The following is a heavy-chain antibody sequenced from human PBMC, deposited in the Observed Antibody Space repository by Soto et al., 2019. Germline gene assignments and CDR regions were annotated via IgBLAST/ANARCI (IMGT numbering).Heavy chain of an antibody. V-gene: IGHV3-11*01. D-gene: IGHD6-13*01. CDR1: GFTFSDCY. CDR3: ARPTRERRAAAKPYYYYYMDV. CDR2: ISSSGSTI. J-gene: IGHJ6*03. Sequence: QVQLVESGGGLVKPGGSLRLSCAASGFTFSDCYMSWIRQAPGKGLEWVSYISSSGSTIYYADSVKGRFTISRDNAKNPLYLQMNSLRAEDTAVYYCARPTRERRAAAKPYYYYYMDVWGKGTTVTVSS.